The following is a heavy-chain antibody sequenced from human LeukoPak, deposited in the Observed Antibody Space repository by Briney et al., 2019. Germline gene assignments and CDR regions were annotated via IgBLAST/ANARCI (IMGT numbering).Heavy chain of an antibody. V-gene: IGHV3-74*01. CDR3: AKGNGGNSGEYFYYGMDV. CDR1: GFTFSGYW. CDR2: INEDASII. Sequence: GGSLRLSCAASGFTFSGYWMHWVRQASGKGLEWVSRINEDASIITYADSVKGRFIISRDNSKNTLYLQLTSLRAKDTAVYYCAKGNGGNSGEYFYYGMDVWGQGTTVTVSS. D-gene: IGHD4-23*01. J-gene: IGHJ6*02.